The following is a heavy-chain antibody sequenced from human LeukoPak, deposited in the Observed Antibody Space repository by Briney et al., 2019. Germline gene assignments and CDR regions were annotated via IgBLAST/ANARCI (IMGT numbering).Heavy chain of an antibody. D-gene: IGHD5/OR15-5a*01. CDR2: IWSDGSNK. CDR1: GFTFSSYG. CDR3: ARRRYSVYDFDY. V-gene: IGHV3-33*01. J-gene: IGHJ4*02. Sequence: GTSLRLSCAASGFTFSSYGMHWARQAPGKGLEWAAVIWSDGSNKYYADSVKGRFTISRDNSKNTLYLQMNSLRAEDTAVYYCARRRYSVYDFDYWGQGTLVTVSS.